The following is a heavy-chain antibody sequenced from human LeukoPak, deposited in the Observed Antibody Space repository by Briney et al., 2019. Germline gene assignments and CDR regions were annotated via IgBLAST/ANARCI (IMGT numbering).Heavy chain of an antibody. Sequence: SVNVSFKASGGGFSSYTISLERQAPGQRLEMMGKSIPILGIANYAQKFQGRVTITADKSTSTAYMELSSLRSEDTAVYYCARHDFWSGYAANWIDPWGQGTLVTVSS. J-gene: IGHJ5*02. CDR3: ARHDFWSGYAANWIDP. CDR2: SIPILGIA. CDR1: GGGFSSYT. V-gene: IGHV1-69*02. D-gene: IGHD3-3*01.